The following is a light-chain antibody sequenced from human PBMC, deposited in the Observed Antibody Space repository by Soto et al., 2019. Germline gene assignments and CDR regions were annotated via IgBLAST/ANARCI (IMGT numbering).Light chain of an antibody. V-gene: IGKV2-28*01. Sequence: DIVMTQSPLSLPVTPGEPASISCRSSQSLLHSNAYNYLDWYMQKPGQSPQLLIYFGSNRASGVPERFSGSGSGTDFTLKISRVEAEDVGVYYCMQALQTPPTFGQGTKLEIK. CDR1: QSLLHSNAYNY. J-gene: IGKJ2*01. CDR2: FGS. CDR3: MQALQTPPT.